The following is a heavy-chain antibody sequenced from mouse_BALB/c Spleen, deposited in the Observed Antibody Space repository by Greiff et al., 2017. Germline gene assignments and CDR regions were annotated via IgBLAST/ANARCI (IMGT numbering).Heavy chain of an antibody. CDR2: INPGSGGT. J-gene: IGHJ2*01. D-gene: IGHD1-1*01. CDR1: GYAFTNYL. Sequence: VQLQASGAELVRPGTSVKVSCKASGYAFTNYLIEWVKQRPGQGLEWIGVINPGSGGTNYNEKFKGKATLTADKSSSTAYMQLSSLTSDDSAVYFCARHYGSAYYFDYWGQGTTLTVSS. V-gene: IGHV1-54*03. CDR3: ARHYGSAYYFDY.